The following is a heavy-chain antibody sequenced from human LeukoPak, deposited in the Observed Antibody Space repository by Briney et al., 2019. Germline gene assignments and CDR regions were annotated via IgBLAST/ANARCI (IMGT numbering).Heavy chain of an antibody. CDR1: GFTFSNYA. CDR2: ISGSGVST. D-gene: IGHD3-10*01. CDR3: AKDSDYNSGSFDY. J-gene: IGHJ4*02. V-gene: IGHV3-23*01. Sequence: GGSLRLSCAASGFTFSNYAVSWVRQAPGKGLEWVSAISGSGVSTFYADSVKGRFTVSRDNSKSTLYLQMNSLRAEDTAVYYCAKDSDYNSGSFDYWGQGTLVTVPS.